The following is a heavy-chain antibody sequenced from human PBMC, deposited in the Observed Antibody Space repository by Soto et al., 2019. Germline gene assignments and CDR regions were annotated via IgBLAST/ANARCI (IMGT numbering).Heavy chain of an antibody. D-gene: IGHD1-26*01. Sequence: LKISCKASGYRFSTYWIGWVRQRPGKGPEWMAIIYPGDSDTRENPSFQGQVTISADKSSNTVHLQWRSLKASDTAIYYCARLGGIVDTGTWIQWGQGTPVTVSS. V-gene: IGHV5-51*01. CDR1: GYRFSTYW. CDR2: IYPGDSDT. CDR3: ARLGGIVDTGTWIQ. J-gene: IGHJ4*02.